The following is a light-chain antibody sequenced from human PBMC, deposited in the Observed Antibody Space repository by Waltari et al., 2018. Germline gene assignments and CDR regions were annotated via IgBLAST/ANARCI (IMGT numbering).Light chain of an antibody. CDR2: AAS. V-gene: IGKV1-39*01. J-gene: IGKJ1*01. CDR3: QQSYTTPPWT. Sequence: DTQMTQSPSSLSASVGDRVSITCRASQSISTYLNWYQQKPGKAPKLLIYAASSLQSGFPSRFSGSGSGTDFTLTISSLQPEDFATYYCQQSYTTPPWTFGQGTKVEIK. CDR1: QSISTY.